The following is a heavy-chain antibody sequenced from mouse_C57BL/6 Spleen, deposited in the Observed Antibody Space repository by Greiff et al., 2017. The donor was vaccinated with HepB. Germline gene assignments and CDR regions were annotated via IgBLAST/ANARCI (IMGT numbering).Heavy chain of an antibody. J-gene: IGHJ1*03. V-gene: IGHV1-54*01. CDR2: INPGSGGT. CDR3: ARSHPFDV. CDR1: GYAFTNYL. Sequence: VQLQQSGAELVRPGTSVKVSCKASGYAFTNYLIEWVKQRPGQGLEWIGVINPGSGGTNYNEKFKGKATLTADKSSSTAYMQLSSLTSEDSAVYFCARSHPFDVWGTGTTVTVSS.